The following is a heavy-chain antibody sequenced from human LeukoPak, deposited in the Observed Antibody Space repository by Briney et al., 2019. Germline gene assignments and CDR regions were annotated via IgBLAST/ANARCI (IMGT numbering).Heavy chain of an antibody. V-gene: IGHV3-33*01. J-gene: IGHJ4*02. CDR3: ARARAEEYVVVDY. Sequence: GGSLTLSCATSGFTFSSYGMHWGRQAPGKGLEWVAVIWYDGSNKYYADSMKGRFTISRDNSKNTLYLQMNSLRAEDTAVYYCARARAEEYVVVDYWGQGTLVTVSS. CDR1: GFTFSSYG. CDR2: IWYDGSNK. D-gene: IGHD2-15*01.